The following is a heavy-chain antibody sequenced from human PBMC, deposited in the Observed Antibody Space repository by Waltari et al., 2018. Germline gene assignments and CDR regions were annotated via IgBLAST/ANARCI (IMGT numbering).Heavy chain of an antibody. J-gene: IGHJ4*02. CDR1: GFTVSSTY. Sequence: EVQLVESGGGLIQPGGSLRLSCAASGFTVSSTYMSWVRQAPGKGVEGVLVFYSGGSTYYAGSVKGRLTISRDNSKNTLYLQMNSLRAEDTAVYYCARGGVTTPSQPFDYWGQGTLVTVSS. V-gene: IGHV3-53*01. CDR2: FYSGGST. D-gene: IGHD4-17*01. CDR3: ARGGVTTPSQPFDY.